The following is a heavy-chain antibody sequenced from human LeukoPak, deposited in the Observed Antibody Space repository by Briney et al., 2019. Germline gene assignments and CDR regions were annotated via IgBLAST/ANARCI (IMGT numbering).Heavy chain of an antibody. J-gene: IGHJ6*02. D-gene: IGHD3-9*01. Sequence: PGGSLRLSCAASGFTFSSYAMHWVRQAPGKGLEWVAVISYDGSNKYYADSVKGRFTISRDNSKNTLYLQMNSLRAEDTAVYYCARDGGLIDILTGYTGDYYGMDVWGQGTTVTVFS. CDR1: GFTFSSYA. V-gene: IGHV3-30*04. CDR3: ARDGGLIDILTGYTGDYYGMDV. CDR2: ISYDGSNK.